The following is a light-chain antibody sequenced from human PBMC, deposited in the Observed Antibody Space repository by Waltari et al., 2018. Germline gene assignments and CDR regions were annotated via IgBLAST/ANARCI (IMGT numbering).Light chain of an antibody. Sequence: DIQMTQSPSTLSASVGDRVIITCRASQTPSTRLAWYQQKPGEAPKLLIYEVSSLESGVPSRFSGSGSGTEFTLTINSLQPDDFATYYCQQYKSWPLTFGGGTKVDIK. CDR2: EVS. V-gene: IGKV1-5*03. CDR1: QTPSTR. J-gene: IGKJ4*01. CDR3: QQYKSWPLT.